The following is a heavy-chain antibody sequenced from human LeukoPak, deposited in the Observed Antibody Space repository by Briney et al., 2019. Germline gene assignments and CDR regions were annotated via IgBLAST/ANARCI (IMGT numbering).Heavy chain of an antibody. Sequence: SETLSLTCAVSGGSIRSSNWWSWVRQPPGKGLEWIGYIYYSGSTNYNPSLKSRVTISVDTSKNQFSLKLSSVTAADTAVYYCARDEKYYGQGGYSYYYMDVWGKGTTVTISS. D-gene: IGHD3-10*01. J-gene: IGHJ6*03. CDR1: GGSIRSSNW. CDR3: ARDEKYYGQGGYSYYYMDV. CDR2: IYYSGST. V-gene: IGHV4-4*02.